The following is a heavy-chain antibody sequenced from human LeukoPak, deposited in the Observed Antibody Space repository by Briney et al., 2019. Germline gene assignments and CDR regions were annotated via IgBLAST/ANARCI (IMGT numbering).Heavy chain of an antibody. CDR1: GGSISSYY. Sequence: ETLSLTCTVSGGSISSYYWSWVRQAPGKGLEWVSVIYSGGSTYYADSVKGRFTISRDNSKNTLYLQMNSLRAEDTAVYYCARAPGYDSSGSHAFDIWGQGTMVTVSS. V-gene: IGHV3-53*01. CDR2: IYSGGST. D-gene: IGHD3-22*01. J-gene: IGHJ3*02. CDR3: ARAPGYDSSGSHAFDI.